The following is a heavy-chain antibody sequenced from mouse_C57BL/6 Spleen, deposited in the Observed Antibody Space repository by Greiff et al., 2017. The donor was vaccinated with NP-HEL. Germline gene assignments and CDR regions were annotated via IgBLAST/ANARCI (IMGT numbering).Heavy chain of an antibody. D-gene: IGHD1-1*01. Sequence: QVQLQQSGAELVRPGASVTLSCKASGYTFTDYEMHWVKQTPVHGLEWIGAIDPETGGTAYNQKFKGKAILTADKSSSTAYMELRSLTSEDSAVYYCTRRYYDGGFYAMDYWGQGTSVTVSS. J-gene: IGHJ4*01. CDR3: TRRYYDGGFYAMDY. V-gene: IGHV1-15*01. CDR1: GYTFTDYE. CDR2: IDPETGGT.